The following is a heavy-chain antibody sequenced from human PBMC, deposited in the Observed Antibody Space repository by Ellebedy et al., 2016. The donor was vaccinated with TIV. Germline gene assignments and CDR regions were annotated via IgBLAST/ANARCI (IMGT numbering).Heavy chain of an antibody. CDR3: ARSYVSGAFDI. CDR1: GFTFSSYD. Sequence: GGSLRLSXAASGFTFSSYDMHWVRQATGKGLEWVSAIGTAGDTYYPGSVKGRFTISRENAKNSLYLQMNSLRAGDTAVYYCARSYVSGAFDIWGQGTMVTVSS. J-gene: IGHJ3*02. CDR2: IGTAGDT. V-gene: IGHV3-13*04. D-gene: IGHD3-16*01.